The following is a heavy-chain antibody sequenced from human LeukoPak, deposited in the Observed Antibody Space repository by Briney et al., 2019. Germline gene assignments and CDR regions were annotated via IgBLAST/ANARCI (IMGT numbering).Heavy chain of an antibody. J-gene: IGHJ4*02. CDR3: VRGGSAFDY. CDR2: FKSKAGGGTT. CDR1: GFTFDDYG. V-gene: IGHV3-15*01. D-gene: IGHD2-15*01. Sequence: GGSLRLSCAASGFTFDDYGMSWVRQAPGKGLEWVARFKSKAGGGTTDYAAPVQGRFTVSRDDSINMIWLQMSRLKTEDTAIYYCVRGGSAFDYWSQGTLVTVSS.